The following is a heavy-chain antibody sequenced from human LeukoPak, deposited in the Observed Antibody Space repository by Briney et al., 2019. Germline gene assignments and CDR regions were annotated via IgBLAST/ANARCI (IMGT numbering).Heavy chain of an antibody. D-gene: IGHD6-19*01. J-gene: IGHJ3*02. CDR3: ARHGGSIAVAGIDAFDI. V-gene: IGHV4-59*08. CDR1: GGSLSSYY. CDR2: IYYSGST. Sequence: SETLSLTCTVSGGSLSSYYWSWIRQPPGKGLEWIGYIYYSGSTNYNPSLKSRVTISVDTSKNQFSLKLSSVTAADTAVYYCARHGGSIAVAGIDAFDIWGQGTMVTVSS.